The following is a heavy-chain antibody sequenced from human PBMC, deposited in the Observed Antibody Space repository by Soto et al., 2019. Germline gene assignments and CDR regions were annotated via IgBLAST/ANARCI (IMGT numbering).Heavy chain of an antibody. CDR3: VRGGSGATSGDLFDA. CDR2: ISSTSSPI. CDR1: GFTFSPYI. V-gene: IGHV3-21*06. Sequence: GGSLILSCAASGFTFSPYIINLTRQAPWRVLEWVSSISSTSSPIFYAESVRGRFTISRDNAKNSLYLQMNGLRAEDTAVYYCVRGGSGATSGDLFDAWGQGTLVTVTS. J-gene: IGHJ3*01. D-gene: IGHD3-10*01.